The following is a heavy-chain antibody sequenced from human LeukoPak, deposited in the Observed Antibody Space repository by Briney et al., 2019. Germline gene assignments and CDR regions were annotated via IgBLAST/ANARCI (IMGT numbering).Heavy chain of an antibody. CDR3: ASFYDSSGYYYPQPYYFDY. Sequence: PGGSLRLSCAASGFTFSSYAMSWVRQAPGKGLEWVANIKQNGSKKYYVGAVKGRCTISRDNAKNSMYLQMNSLRAEDTAVYYCASFYDSSGYYYPQPYYFDYWGQGTLVTVSS. J-gene: IGHJ4*02. D-gene: IGHD3-22*01. CDR2: IKQNGSKK. V-gene: IGHV3-7*01. CDR1: GFTFSSYA.